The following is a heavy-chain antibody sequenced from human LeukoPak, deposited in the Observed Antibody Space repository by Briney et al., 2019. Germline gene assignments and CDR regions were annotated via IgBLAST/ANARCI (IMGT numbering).Heavy chain of an antibody. Sequence: GGSLRLSCAASGFPFSSHEMSWVRQAPGKGLEWVSYISTGGISTHYADSVKGRFTISRDNANNLVYLQMNSLRADDTGIYYCATRHDYWGQGTLVTVSS. V-gene: IGHV3-48*03. CDR2: ISTGGIST. CDR3: ATRHDY. CDR1: GFPFSSHE. J-gene: IGHJ4*02.